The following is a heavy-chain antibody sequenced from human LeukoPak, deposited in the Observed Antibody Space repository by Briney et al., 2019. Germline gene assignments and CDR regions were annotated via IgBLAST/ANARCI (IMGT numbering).Heavy chain of an antibody. CDR1: GFTFSGSA. Sequence: GGSLRLSCAASGFTFSGSAMHWVRQASGKGLEWVGRIRSKANSYATAYAASVKGRFTISRDDSKNTAYLQMNSLKTEDTAVYYCTRHLYCGGDCYIDYWGQGTLVTVSS. CDR2: IRSKANSYAT. J-gene: IGHJ4*02. D-gene: IGHD2-21*02. CDR3: TRHLYCGGDCYIDY. V-gene: IGHV3-73*01.